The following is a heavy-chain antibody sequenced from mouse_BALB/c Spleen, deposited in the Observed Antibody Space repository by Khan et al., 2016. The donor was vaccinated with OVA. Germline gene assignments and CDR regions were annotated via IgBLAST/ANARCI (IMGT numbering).Heavy chain of an antibody. CDR3: ATVYNYDIDY. CDR2: ISYSGNT. Sequence: EVQLLESGPGLVKPSQSLSLTCTVTGYSITSDYAWNWIRQFPGNKLEWMGFISYSGNTNYNPALKSRISITRDTSKNQFFLQLNSVTTEDTATSCCATVYNYDIDYWGQGTSVTVSS. CDR1: GYSITSDYA. D-gene: IGHD1-1*01. J-gene: IGHJ4*01. V-gene: IGHV3-2*02.